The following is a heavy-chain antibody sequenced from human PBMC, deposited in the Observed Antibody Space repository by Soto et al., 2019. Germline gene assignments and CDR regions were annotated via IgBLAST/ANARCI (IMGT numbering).Heavy chain of an antibody. CDR2: LTSGNGLTT. J-gene: IGHJ6*02. CDR1: GFTFSDYY. V-gene: IGHV3-11*01. CDR3: TKTSRVDTPPGHGMDV. Sequence: QMQLVESGGGLVKPGGSLSLSCVVSGFTFSDYYMSWIRQAPGKGLEWVSFLTSGNGLTTYYADSVKGRFTISRDNTKNSVFLQMNSLRAEDTATYYCTKTSRVDTPPGHGMDVWGQGTTVTVSS. D-gene: IGHD5-18*01.